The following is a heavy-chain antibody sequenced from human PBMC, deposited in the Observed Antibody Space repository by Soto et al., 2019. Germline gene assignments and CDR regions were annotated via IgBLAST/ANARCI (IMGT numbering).Heavy chain of an antibody. J-gene: IGHJ3*02. CDR2: ISRSGYST. CDR3: AKDMLSAAASDAFDI. CDR1: GLTFSSYA. D-gene: IGHD2-2*01. Sequence: EVQLLESGGGLVQPGGSLRPSCAASGLTFSSYAMTWVRPPPGKGLEWVSAISRSGYSTDYADSVKGRFTISRDNSKNTLYLQMNSLRVEDTAVYYCAKDMLSAAASDAFDIWGQGTMVTVSS. V-gene: IGHV3-23*01.